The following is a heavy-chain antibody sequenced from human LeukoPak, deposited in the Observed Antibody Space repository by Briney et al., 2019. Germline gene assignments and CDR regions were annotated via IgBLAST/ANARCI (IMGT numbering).Heavy chain of an antibody. V-gene: IGHV3-30*18. J-gene: IGHJ4*02. CDR1: GFTFSSYG. CDR3: AKTGLQLWLFAY. D-gene: IGHD5-18*01. CDR2: ISYDGNNK. Sequence: PGGSLRLSCAASGFTFSSYGMHWVRQAPGKGLEWVALISYDGNNKYYEDSVKGRFTISRDNSKNTLYLQMNSLRPDDTAVYYCAKTGLQLWLFAYWGQGTLVTVSS.